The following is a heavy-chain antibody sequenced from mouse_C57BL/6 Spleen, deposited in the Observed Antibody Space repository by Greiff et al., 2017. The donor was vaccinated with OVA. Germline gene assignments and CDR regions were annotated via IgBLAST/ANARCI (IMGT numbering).Heavy chain of an antibody. CDR2: IHPNSGST. CDR1: GYTFTSYW. D-gene: IGHD2-4*01. V-gene: IGHV1-64*01. CDR3: GGYNYDYDGFAY. Sequence: QVQLQQPGAELVKPGASVKLSCKASGYTFTSYWMHWVKQRPGQGLEWIGMIHPNSGSTNYNEKFKSKATLTVDKSSSTAYMQLSSLTSEDSAVYYCGGYNYDYDGFAYWGQGTLVTVSA. J-gene: IGHJ3*01.